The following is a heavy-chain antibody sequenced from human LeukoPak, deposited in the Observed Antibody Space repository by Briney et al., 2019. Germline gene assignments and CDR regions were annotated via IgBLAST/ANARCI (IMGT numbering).Heavy chain of an antibody. V-gene: IGHV4-39*07. Sequence: PSETLSLTCTVSGGSISSSSYYWGWIRQPPGKGLEWIGSIYYSGSTYYNPSLKSRVTISVDTSKNQFSLKLSSVTAADTAVYYCAREGGNGQWLGTHDAFDIWGQGTMVTVSS. CDR3: AREGGNGQWLGTHDAFDI. J-gene: IGHJ3*02. CDR2: IYYSGST. D-gene: IGHD6-19*01. CDR1: GGSISSSSYY.